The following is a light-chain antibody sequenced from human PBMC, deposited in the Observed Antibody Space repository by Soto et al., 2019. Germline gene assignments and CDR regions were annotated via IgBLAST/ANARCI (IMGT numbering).Light chain of an antibody. Sequence: ALTQPASVSGSPGQSITISCTGISSDVGGYNYVSWYQQHPGKAPKLMIYDVSNRPSGVSNRFSGSKSGNTASLTISGLQAEDEADYYCSSYTSSSTQVFGTGTKLTVL. J-gene: IGLJ1*01. V-gene: IGLV2-14*01. CDR2: DVS. CDR1: SSDVGGYNY. CDR3: SSYTSSSTQV.